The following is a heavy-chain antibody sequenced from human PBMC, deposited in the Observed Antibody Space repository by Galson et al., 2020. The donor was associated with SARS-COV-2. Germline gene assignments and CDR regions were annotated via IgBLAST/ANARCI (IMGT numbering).Heavy chain of an antibody. CDR3: AKTWELLNADDAFDI. V-gene: IGHV3-9*01. Sequence: GGSLRLSCAASGFTFDDYAMHWVRQAPGKGLEWVSGISWNSGSIGYADSVKGRFTISRDNAKNSLYLQMNSLRAEDTALYYCAKTWELLNADDAFDIWGQGTMVTVSS. CDR2: ISWNSGSI. CDR1: GFTFDDYA. J-gene: IGHJ3*02. D-gene: IGHD1-26*01.